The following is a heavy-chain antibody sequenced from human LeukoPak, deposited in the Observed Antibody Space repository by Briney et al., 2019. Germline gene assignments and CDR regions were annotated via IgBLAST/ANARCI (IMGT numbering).Heavy chain of an antibody. Sequence: GGSLKLSCAASGFTFSSYGMCWVRHAPGKGLEWVSAISGSGGSTYYADSVKGRFTISRDNSKNTLYLQMNSLRAEDTAVYYRAKEGLITMLTYFQHWGQGALVTISS. D-gene: IGHD3-10*01. V-gene: IGHV3-23*01. CDR3: AKEGLITMLTYFQH. CDR1: GFTFSSYG. J-gene: IGHJ1*01. CDR2: ISGSGGST.